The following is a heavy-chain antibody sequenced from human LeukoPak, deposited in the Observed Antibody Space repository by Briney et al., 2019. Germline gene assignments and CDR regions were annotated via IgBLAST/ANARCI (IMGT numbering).Heavy chain of an antibody. J-gene: IGHJ4*02. CDR2: IYYSGTI. CDR3: AREEMATAYYFDS. CDR1: GGSVSSANYY. Sequence: SETLSLTCSVSGGSVSSANYYWSWIRQPPGKGLEWVGYIYYSGTINYNPSLKSRVTISVDTSKNQFSLKLSSVTAADTAVYYCAREEMATAYYFDSWGQGTLVTVSS. D-gene: IGHD5-24*01. V-gene: IGHV4-61*01.